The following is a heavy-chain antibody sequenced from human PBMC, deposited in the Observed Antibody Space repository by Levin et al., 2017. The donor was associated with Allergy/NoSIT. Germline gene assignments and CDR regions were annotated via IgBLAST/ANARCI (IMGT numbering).Heavy chain of an antibody. V-gene: IGHV3-23*01. CDR2: ISGSGGST. CDR1: GFTFSSYA. CDR3: AKPSLGLRWGNPHWYFDL. Sequence: PGGSLRLSCAASGFTFSSYAMSWVRQAPGKGLEWVSAISGSGGSTYYADSVKGRFTISRDNSKNTLYLQMNSLRAEDTAVYYCAKPSLGLRWGNPHWYFDLWGRGTLVTVSS. D-gene: IGHD4-23*01. J-gene: IGHJ2*01.